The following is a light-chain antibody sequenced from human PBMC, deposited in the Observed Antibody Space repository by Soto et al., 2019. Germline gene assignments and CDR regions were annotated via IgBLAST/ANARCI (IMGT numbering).Light chain of an antibody. CDR2: EVI. J-gene: IGLJ1*01. Sequence: QSALTQPPSVSRSPGQSVTISCPGTSSDVGKYDRVSWYQQPPGTAPKLIIYEVINRPSGVPARFSGSKSGNTASLTISGLQAEDEADYYCSSYMSTSRYVFGAGTKVTVL. V-gene: IGLV2-18*02. CDR1: SSDVGKYDR. CDR3: SSYMSTSRYV.